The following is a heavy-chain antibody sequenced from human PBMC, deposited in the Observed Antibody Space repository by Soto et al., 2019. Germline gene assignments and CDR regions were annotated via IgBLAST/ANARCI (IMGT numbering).Heavy chain of an antibody. D-gene: IGHD2-2*02. Sequence: GESLKISCKGSGYSFTSYWISRVRQMPGKGLEWMGRIDPSDSYTNYSPSFQGHVTISADKSISTAYLQWSSLKASDTAMYYCARQAVVVPAAIRYYYYGMDVWGQGTTVTVSS. J-gene: IGHJ6*02. CDR3: ARQAVVVPAAIRYYYYGMDV. V-gene: IGHV5-10-1*01. CDR1: GYSFTSYW. CDR2: IDPSDSYT.